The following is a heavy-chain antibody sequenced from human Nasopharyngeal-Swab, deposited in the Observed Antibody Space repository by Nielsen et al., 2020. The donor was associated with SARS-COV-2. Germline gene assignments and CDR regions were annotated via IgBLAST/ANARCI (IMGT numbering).Heavy chain of an antibody. D-gene: IGHD2-15*01. Sequence: SCAASGFTFSSYGMHWVRQAPGKGLEWVAFIRYDGSNKYYADSVKGRFTISRDNSKNTLYLQMNSLRAEDTAVYYCAKDKVDCSGGSCYENPFDYWGQGTLVTVSS. J-gene: IGHJ4*02. CDR1: GFTFSSYG. CDR2: IRYDGSNK. CDR3: AKDKVDCSGGSCYENPFDY. V-gene: IGHV3-30*02.